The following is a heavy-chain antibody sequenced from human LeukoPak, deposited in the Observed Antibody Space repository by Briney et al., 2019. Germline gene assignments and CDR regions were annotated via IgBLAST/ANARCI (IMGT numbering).Heavy chain of an antibody. V-gene: IGHV4-39*01. J-gene: IGHJ4*02. CDR3: ARIVGVTDYFDY. CDR1: GDSTSSSDYY. Sequence: SETLSLTCTVSGDSTSSSDYYWGWIRQPPGKGLEWIGSIYFSGSTFYNPSLKSRATISNDTSKNQFSLKLSSVTAADTAVYYCARIVGVTDYFDYWGEGTLVTVSS. CDR2: IYFSGST. D-gene: IGHD1-26*01.